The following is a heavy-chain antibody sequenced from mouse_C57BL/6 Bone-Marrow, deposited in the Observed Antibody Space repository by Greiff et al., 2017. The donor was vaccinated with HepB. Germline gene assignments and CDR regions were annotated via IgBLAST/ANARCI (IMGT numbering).Heavy chain of an antibody. CDR3: AVNYGVYAMDY. J-gene: IGHJ4*01. CDR2: IYPGSGNT. D-gene: IGHD1-1*01. Sequence: QVQLQQSGAELVRPGASVKLSCKASGYTFTDYYINWVKQRPGQGLEWIARIYPGSGNTYYNEKFKGKATLTAEKSSSTAYMQLSSLTSEDSAVYFCAVNYGVYAMDYWGQGTSVTVSS. V-gene: IGHV1-76*01. CDR1: GYTFTDYY.